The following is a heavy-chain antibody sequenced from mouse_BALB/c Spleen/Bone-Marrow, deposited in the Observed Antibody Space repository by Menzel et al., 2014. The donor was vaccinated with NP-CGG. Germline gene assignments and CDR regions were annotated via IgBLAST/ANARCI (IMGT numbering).Heavy chain of an antibody. CDR3: TIRYYAMDY. V-gene: IGHV1-4*01. Sequence: QVQLQQSGAELARLGASVKMSCQASGYTFTRYTMHWEKKRPGQGLEWIGYIIPNSGYSNYNQKFKDKATLTADKSSSTAYMQLSSLTSEDSAVYYCTIRYYAMDYWGQGTSVTVSS. J-gene: IGHJ4*01. CDR1: GYTFTRYT. CDR2: IIPNSGYS. D-gene: IGHD1-1*01.